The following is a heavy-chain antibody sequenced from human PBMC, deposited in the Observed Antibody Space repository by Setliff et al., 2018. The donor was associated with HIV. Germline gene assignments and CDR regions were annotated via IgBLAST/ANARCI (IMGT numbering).Heavy chain of an antibody. V-gene: IGHV1-8*02. CDR3: AGRSPKLGSLWYFDL. J-gene: IGHJ2*01. Sequence: GASVKASCKASGYTFTSFDINWVRQATGQGLEWMGWMSPNSGYTVYAQKFQGRVTMTSSTSISTAYMELSRLRSEDTAVYYCAGRSPKLGSLWYFDLWGRGTLVTVSS. CDR2: MSPNSGYT. D-gene: IGHD1-26*01. CDR1: GYTFTSFD.